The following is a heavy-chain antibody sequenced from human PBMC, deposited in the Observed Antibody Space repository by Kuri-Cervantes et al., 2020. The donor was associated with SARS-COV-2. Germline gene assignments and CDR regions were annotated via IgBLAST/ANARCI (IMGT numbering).Heavy chain of an antibody. J-gene: IGHJ4*02. CDR2: IDCYNGRT. D-gene: IGHD2-15*01. V-gene: IGHV1-18*01. CDR3: VRDPDCSAGNCYFDY. Sequence: ASVKVSCKASAYTFTSYGISWVRQAPGQELEWMAWIDCYNGRTEYARTLQGRLTVTTDASTSTAYMELRSLRSDDTAVYYCVRDPDCSAGNCYFDYWGQGTQVPS. CDR1: AYTFTSYG.